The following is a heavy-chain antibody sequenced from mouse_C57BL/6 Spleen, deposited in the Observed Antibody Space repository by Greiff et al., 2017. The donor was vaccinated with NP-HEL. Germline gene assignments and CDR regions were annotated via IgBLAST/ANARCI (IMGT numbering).Heavy chain of an antibody. V-gene: IGHV1-69*01. CDR2: IDPSNSYT. CDR3: ARWLLRHAMDY. CDR1: GYTFTSYW. J-gene: IGHJ4*01. D-gene: IGHD2-3*01. Sequence: QVQLQQSGAELVMPGASVKLSCKASGYTFTSYWMHWVKQSPGQGLEWIGEIDPSNSYTSYNQKFKGKSTLTVDKSSSTAYMQLSSLTSEDSAVYYCARWLLRHAMDYWGQGTSVTVSS.